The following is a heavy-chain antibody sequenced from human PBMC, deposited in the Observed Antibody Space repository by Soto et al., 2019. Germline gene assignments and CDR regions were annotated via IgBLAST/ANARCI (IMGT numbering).Heavy chain of an antibody. J-gene: IGHJ4*02. D-gene: IGHD3-10*01. CDR1: GLTFSSNG. CDR2: IWYDGINK. CDR3: ARDPYHYGSGSYYFDY. V-gene: IGHV3-33*01. Sequence: QVQLVESGGGVVQPGRSLRLSCTASGLTFSSNGMHWVRQAPGKGLEWVAFIWYDGINKYYADSVKGRFIISRVNSENTVYLQMNGLRAEDTAVYYCARDPYHYGSGSYYFDYWGQGTLVTVSS.